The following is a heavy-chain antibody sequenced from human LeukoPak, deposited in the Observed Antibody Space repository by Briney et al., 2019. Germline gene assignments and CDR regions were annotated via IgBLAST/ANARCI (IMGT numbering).Heavy chain of an antibody. D-gene: IGHD6-13*01. CDR2: IYYSGST. V-gene: IGHV4-39*01. CDR1: GGSISSSSYY. CDR3: ARLPLYSSSWTEAYYFDY. J-gene: IGHJ4*02. Sequence: SETLSLTCTVSGGSISSSSYYWGWIRQPPGKGLEWIGSIYYSGSTCYNPSLKSRVTISVDTSKNQFSLKLSPVTAADTAVYYCARLPLYSSSWTEAYYFDYWGQGTLVTVSS.